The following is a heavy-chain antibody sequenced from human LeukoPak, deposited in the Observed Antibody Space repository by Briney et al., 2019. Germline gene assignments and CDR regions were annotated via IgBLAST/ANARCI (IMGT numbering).Heavy chain of an antibody. D-gene: IGHD6-19*01. CDR3: ASIEVGRAGGD. V-gene: IGHV1-69*04. J-gene: IGHJ4*02. Sequence: PRASVKVSCKASGGTFSSYAISWVRQAPGQGLEWMGRIIPILGIANYAQKFQGRVTITADKSTSTAYMELSSLRSEDTAVYYCASIEVGRAGGDWGQGTLVTVSS. CDR1: GGTFSSYA. CDR2: IIPILGIA.